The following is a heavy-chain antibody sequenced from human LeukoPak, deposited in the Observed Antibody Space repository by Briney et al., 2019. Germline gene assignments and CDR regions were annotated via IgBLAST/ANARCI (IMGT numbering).Heavy chain of an antibody. Sequence: TGGSLRLSCAASGFTVSSNYMSWVRQAPGKGLEWVSVIYSGGGTYYADSVKGRSAVSRDNSKNTLYLQMNSLRVEDTAVYFCARDHGDIWGQGTLVTVSS. CDR3: ARDHGDI. V-gene: IGHV3-66*01. J-gene: IGHJ4*02. D-gene: IGHD2-15*01. CDR2: IYSGGGT. CDR1: GFTVSSNY.